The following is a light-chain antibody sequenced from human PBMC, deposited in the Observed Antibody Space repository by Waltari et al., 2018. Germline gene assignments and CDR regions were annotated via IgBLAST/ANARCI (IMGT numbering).Light chain of an antibody. CDR1: NIGSKN. CDR2: DDG. Sequence: SYVLTQPPSVSVAPGQPARISCDGHNIGSKNVHWYQQKPGQAPVLVVYDDGDRPSGIPERFSGSNSGNTATLTISRVDAGDEADYYCQVWDSGSDHYVFGTVTKVTVL. J-gene: IGLJ1*01. V-gene: IGLV3-21*02. CDR3: QVWDSGSDHYV.